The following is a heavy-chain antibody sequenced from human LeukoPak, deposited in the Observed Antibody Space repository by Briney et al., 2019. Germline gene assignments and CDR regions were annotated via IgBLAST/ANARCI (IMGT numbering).Heavy chain of an antibody. J-gene: IGHJ4*02. CDR1: GGSISSCY. CDR3: AKCGDYSGYDGL. D-gene: IGHD5-12*01. Sequence: PSETLSPTCTVSGGSISSCYWGWIRQAPGKGLEWIGSIYSSGSTYYNPPPRSRVTISVDTSKNQFSLKLTSVTAADTAVYYCAKCGDYSGYDGLWGQGTLVTVSS. V-gene: IGHV4-39*01. CDR2: IYSSGST.